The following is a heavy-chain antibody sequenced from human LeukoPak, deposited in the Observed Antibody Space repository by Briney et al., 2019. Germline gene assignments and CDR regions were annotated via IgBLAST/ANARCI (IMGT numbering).Heavy chain of an antibody. CDR1: GFTFSSYA. CDR3: AKDRAVAGPRTPFDY. J-gene: IGHJ4*02. D-gene: IGHD6-19*01. Sequence: GGSLRLSCAASGFTFSSYAMSWVRQAPGKGLEWVSAISGSGGSTYYADSVKGRFTVSRDNSKNTLYLQMNSLRAEDTAVYYCAKDRAVAGPRTPFDYWGQGTLVTVSS. V-gene: IGHV3-23*01. CDR2: ISGSGGST.